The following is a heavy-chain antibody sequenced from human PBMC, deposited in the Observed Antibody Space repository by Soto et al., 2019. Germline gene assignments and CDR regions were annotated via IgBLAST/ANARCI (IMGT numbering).Heavy chain of an antibody. Sequence: RHSCGAAEFTISSYAMHRVRQTPGKGLEWVAVISYDGSNKYYADSVKGRFTISRDNSKNTLYLQMNSLRAEDTAVYYCARANYPITNYYYYYGMDVWGQRTTVTVSS. V-gene: IGHV3-30-3*01. CDR2: ISYDGSNK. CDR1: EFTISSYA. J-gene: IGHJ6*02. D-gene: IGHD2-8*01. CDR3: ARANYPITNYYYYYGMDV.